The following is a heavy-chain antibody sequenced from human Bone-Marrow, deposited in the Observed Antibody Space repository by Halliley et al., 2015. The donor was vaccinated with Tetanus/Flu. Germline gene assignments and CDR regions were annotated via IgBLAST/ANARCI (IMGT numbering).Heavy chain of an antibody. CDR1: GDSVSSNSVA. J-gene: IGHJ2*01. CDR3: ARDLSTWFFDL. V-gene: IGHV6-1*01. Sequence: GLVKPSQTLSLTCAISGDSVSSNSVAWNWIRQSPSRGLEWLGRTYYRSKWYNDYAVSVNGRITINPDTSKNQFYLHLNSVTPEDTAVYYCARDLSTWFFDLWGRGTLVTVSS. CDR2: TYYRSKWYN.